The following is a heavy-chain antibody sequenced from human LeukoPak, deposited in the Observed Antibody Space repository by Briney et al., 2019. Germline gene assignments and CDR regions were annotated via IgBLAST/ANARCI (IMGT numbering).Heavy chain of an antibody. J-gene: IGHJ4*02. CDR3: AILQAGVTATYYFDY. V-gene: IGHV5-51*01. D-gene: IGHD2-21*02. CDR2: IYPGDSDT. Sequence: ESLQISCKGSGYNFANYWIAWVRQLPGKGLEWMGIIYPGDSDTRYNPSFQGQVTISADKSISTAYLQWSSLKASDTAMYYCAILQAGVTATYYFDYWGQGTLVTVSS. CDR1: GYNFANYW.